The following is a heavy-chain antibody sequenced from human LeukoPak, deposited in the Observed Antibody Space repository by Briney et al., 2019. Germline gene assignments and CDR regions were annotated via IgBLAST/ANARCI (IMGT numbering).Heavy chain of an antibody. Sequence: SETLSLTCTVSGGTISSYYWSWIRQPPGKGLEWIGYIYYSGSTNYNPSLKSRVTISVDTSKNQFSLKLSSVTAADTAAYYCAREYSDYAFDIWGQGTMVTVSS. J-gene: IGHJ3*02. CDR3: AREYSDYAFDI. CDR1: GGTISSYY. CDR2: IYYSGST. D-gene: IGHD2-21*01. V-gene: IGHV4-59*01.